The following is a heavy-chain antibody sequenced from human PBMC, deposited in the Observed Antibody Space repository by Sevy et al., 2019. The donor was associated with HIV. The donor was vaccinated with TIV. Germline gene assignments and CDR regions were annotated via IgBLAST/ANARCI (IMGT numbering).Heavy chain of an antibody. J-gene: IGHJ4*02. CDR2: IRQDGNEI. Sequence: GGSLRLSCVASGFSLNTYWMLWVRQAPGKGLEWVANIRQDGNEIYYVDSVKGRFTISRDNAKNALYLQMDGLRVEDTAVYYCARRYFDLWGQGTQVTVSS. CDR3: ARRYFDL. CDR1: GFSLNTYW. V-gene: IGHV3-7*01.